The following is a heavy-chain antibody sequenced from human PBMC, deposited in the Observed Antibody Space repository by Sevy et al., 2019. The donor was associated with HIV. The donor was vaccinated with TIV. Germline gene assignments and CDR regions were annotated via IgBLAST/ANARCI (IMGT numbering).Heavy chain of an antibody. D-gene: IGHD4-17*01. CDR1: GFTLSDYY. Sequence: GGSLRLSCAASGFTLSDYYISWIRQPPGKGLEWVSYISDSDPTVYYADSVKGRFTVSRENDKNSMYLQMSSLRAEDTAIYYCARDHVKDGDMGDYYYVAMDVWGQGTTVTVSS. CDR2: ISDSDPTV. CDR3: ARDHVKDGDMGDYYYVAMDV. J-gene: IGHJ6*02. V-gene: IGHV3-11*01.